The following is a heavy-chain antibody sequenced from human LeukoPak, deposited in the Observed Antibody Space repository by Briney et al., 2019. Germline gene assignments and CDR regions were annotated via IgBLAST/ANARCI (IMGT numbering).Heavy chain of an antibody. Sequence: GGSLRLSCAASGFTFSTYAMHWVRQAPGKGLEWVAVITYDGSNKYYADSVKGRFTISRDSSKNTLYLQMNSLRAEDTAVYYCARTYYDSSGSSAAFDIWGQGTMVTVSS. CDR2: ITYDGSNK. CDR1: GFTFSTYA. J-gene: IGHJ3*02. D-gene: IGHD3-22*01. CDR3: ARTYYDSSGSSAAFDI. V-gene: IGHV3-30*04.